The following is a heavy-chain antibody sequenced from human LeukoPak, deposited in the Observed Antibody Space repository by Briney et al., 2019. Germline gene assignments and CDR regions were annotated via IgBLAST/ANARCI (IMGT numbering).Heavy chain of an antibody. Sequence: QPGGSLRLSCAASGFTFSSYAMSWVRQGPGKGLEWVSAISGSGSSTYYADSVKGRFTISRDNSKNTLYLQMNSLRAEDTAVYYCAKVSSSGWYAGYYYMDVWGKGTTVTVSS. CDR3: AKVSSSGWYAGYYYMDV. CDR1: GFTFSSYA. D-gene: IGHD6-19*01. CDR2: ISGSGSST. J-gene: IGHJ6*03. V-gene: IGHV3-23*01.